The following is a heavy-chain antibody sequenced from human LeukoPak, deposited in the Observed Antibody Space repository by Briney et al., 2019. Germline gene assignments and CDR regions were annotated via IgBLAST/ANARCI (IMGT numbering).Heavy chain of an antibody. Sequence: GGSLRLSCAASGFTFRRYAMNWVHQAPGKGLEWVSAISGSSGNTYYADSVRGRFTISRDNSKDTLYLQMNSLGVEDTAIYYCAKGKTGAGTGGHNFDYWGQGTLVTISS. CDR2: ISGSSGNT. J-gene: IGHJ4*02. V-gene: IGHV3-23*01. CDR3: AKGKTGAGTGGHNFDY. CDR1: GFTFRRYA. D-gene: IGHD6-19*01.